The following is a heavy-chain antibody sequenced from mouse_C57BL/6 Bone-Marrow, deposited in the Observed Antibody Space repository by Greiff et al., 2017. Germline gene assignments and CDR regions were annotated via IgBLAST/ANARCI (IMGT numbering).Heavy chain of an antibody. J-gene: IGHJ4*01. V-gene: IGHV1-69*01. D-gene: IGHD3-2*02. CDR2: IDPSDSYT. CDR1: GYTFTSYW. CDR3: AGGRLRFYYAMDY. Sequence: QVQLQQPGAELVMPGASVKLSCKASGYTFTSYWMHWVKQRPGQGLEWIGEIDPSDSYTNYNQKFKGKSTLTVDKSSSTAYMQLNSLTSEDSAVYYCAGGRLRFYYAMDYWGQGTAVTVSS.